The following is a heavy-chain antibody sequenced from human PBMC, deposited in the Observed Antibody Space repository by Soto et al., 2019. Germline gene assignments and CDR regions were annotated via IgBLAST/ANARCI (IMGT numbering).Heavy chain of an antibody. CDR2: IYYSGST. Sequence: SETLSLTCTVSGGSISSYYWSWIRQPPGKGLEWIGYIYYSGSTNYNPSLKSRVTISVDTSKNQFSLKLSSVTAADTAVYYCARVGLDYYDSSGSQGAFDIWGQGTMVTVSS. D-gene: IGHD3-22*01. CDR3: ARVGLDYYDSSGSQGAFDI. V-gene: IGHV4-59*01. CDR1: GGSISSYY. J-gene: IGHJ3*02.